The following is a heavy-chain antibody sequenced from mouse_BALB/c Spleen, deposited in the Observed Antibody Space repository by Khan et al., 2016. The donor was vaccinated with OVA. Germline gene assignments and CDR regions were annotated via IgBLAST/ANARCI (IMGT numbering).Heavy chain of an antibody. Sequence: VQLQQSGPELLKPGASVKISCKASGYSFTSYYIHWVKLSHARSLEWIGYIDPFNGDTTLNPKFKDKATLTVDKSSSQAYIHLTSLTSEASALSYCSRHGIANCFADWGQGTLFTDSA. J-gene: IGHJ3*01. D-gene: IGHD4-1*01. V-gene: IGHV1S135*01. CDR2: IDPFNGDT. CDR1: GYSFTSYY. CDR3: SRHGIANCFAD.